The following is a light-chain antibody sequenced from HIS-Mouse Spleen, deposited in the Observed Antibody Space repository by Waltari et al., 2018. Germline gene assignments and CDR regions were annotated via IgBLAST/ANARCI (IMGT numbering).Light chain of an antibody. CDR3: QQFNSYPALT. J-gene: IGKJ4*01. CDR1: QSISSY. CDR2: AAS. Sequence: DIQMTQSPSSLFASVGDRVTITCRASQSISSYLNWYQQKPGKAPKLLIYAASSLQSGVPSRFSGSGSGTDFTLTISSLQPEDFATYYCQQFNSYPALTFGGGTKVEIK. V-gene: IGKV1-39*01.